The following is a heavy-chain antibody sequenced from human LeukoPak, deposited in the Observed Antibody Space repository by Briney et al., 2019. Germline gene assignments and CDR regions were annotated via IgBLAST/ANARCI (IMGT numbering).Heavy chain of an antibody. D-gene: IGHD3-10*01. J-gene: IGHJ4*02. Sequence: GGSLRLSCAASGFTFSSYWMSWVRQAPGKGLEWVANIKYDASEKIYVDSVKDRFTISRDNAQNSLYLQMNSLRAEDTAVYYCAREPIRGVFYFDSWGQGTLVTVSS. CDR3: AREPIRGVFYFDS. V-gene: IGHV3-7*03. CDR2: IKYDASEK. CDR1: GFTFSSYW.